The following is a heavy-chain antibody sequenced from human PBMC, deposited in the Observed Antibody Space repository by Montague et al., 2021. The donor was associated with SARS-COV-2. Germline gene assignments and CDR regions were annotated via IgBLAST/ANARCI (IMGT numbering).Heavy chain of an antibody. V-gene: IGHV3-21*01. Sequence: SLRLSCAASGFTFSSYSMNWVRQAPGKGLEWVSSISSSSSYIYYADSVKGRFTISRDNAKNSLYLQMNSLRAEDTAVYYCAAGTAPSYYYYGMDVWGQGTTVTVSS. CDR1: GFTFSSYS. D-gene: IGHD5-18*01. J-gene: IGHJ6*02. CDR2: ISSSSSYI. CDR3: AAGTAPSYYYYGMDV.